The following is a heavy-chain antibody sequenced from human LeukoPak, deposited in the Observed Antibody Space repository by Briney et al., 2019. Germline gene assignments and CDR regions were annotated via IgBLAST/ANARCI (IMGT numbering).Heavy chain of an antibody. D-gene: IGHD6-19*01. CDR2: INPNSGDT. J-gene: IGHJ4*02. Sequence: ASVKVSCKASGYTFTCYYMHWVREAPGQGLEWMGWINPNSGDTNYAQKFQGRVTVTRDTATSTAYMELSRLRSDDTPVYYCARVGSSGWYVHPTLDYWGQGTLLTVSS. CDR3: ARVGSSGWYVHPTLDY. V-gene: IGHV1-2*02. CDR1: GYTFTCYY.